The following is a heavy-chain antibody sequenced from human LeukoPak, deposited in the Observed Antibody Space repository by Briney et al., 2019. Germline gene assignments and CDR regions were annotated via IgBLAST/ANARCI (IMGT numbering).Heavy chain of an antibody. J-gene: IGHJ5*02. D-gene: IGHD3-10*01. Sequence: PGGSLRLSCAASGFTFSDYFMSWIRQAPQKGLEWVSYISNSGSTIYYADSVKGRFTISGDNAKNSLYLQMNSLRAEDTAVYYCARDYYASESYYNPSWGQGTLVTVSS. CDR3: ARDYYASESYYNPS. V-gene: IGHV3-11*01. CDR2: ISNSGSTI. CDR1: GFTFSDYF.